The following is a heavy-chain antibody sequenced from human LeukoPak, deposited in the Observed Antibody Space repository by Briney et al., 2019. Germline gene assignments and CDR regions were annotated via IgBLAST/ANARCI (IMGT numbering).Heavy chain of an antibody. CDR1: GVSIKSGDYS. D-gene: IGHD2-15*01. CDR2: FYQSGII. Sequence: RTSETLSLTCTVSGVSIKSGDYSWSWIRQPPGKGLEWIGFFYQSGIISNNPSLKSRFTITLDTSKNHISLKLTSVTAADTALYFCAACASGSCYSGAPFDHWGQGALVTVSS. J-gene: IGHJ4*02. CDR3: AACASGSCYSGAPFDH. V-gene: IGHV4-30-2*01.